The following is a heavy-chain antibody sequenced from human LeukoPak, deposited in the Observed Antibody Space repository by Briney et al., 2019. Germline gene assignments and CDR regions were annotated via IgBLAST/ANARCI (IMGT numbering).Heavy chain of an antibody. CDR2: FDPEDGKT. CDR3: ATGSEATLEEFYFDY. J-gene: IGHJ4*02. D-gene: IGHD5-12*01. V-gene: IGHV1-24*01. CDR1: GDTLTELF. Sequence: ASVKVSCKVTGDTLTELFIHWVRQAPGKGLEWMGGFDPEDGKTIYAQNFQGRVSMTEDTSTDTAYMELSSLRSDDTAVYYCATGSEATLEEFYFDYWGQGTLVSVSS.